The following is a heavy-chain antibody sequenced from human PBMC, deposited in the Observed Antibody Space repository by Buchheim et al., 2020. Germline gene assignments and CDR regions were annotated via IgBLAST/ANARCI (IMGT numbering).Heavy chain of an antibody. CDR1: GGSISSGDYY. V-gene: IGHV4-30-4*01. Sequence: QVQLQESGPGLVKPSQTLSLTCTVSGGSISSGDYYWSWIRQPPGQGLEWIGYIYYSGSTYYNPSLKSRVTISVDTSNNQFSLKLSAVTDADTAVYYCARAHYDFWSGYYRPLNWFDPWGQGTL. J-gene: IGHJ5*02. D-gene: IGHD3-3*01. CDR2: IYYSGST. CDR3: ARAHYDFWSGYYRPLNWFDP.